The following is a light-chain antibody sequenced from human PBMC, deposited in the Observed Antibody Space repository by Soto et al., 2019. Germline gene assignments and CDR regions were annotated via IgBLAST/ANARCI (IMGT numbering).Light chain of an antibody. Sequence: AIQLTQSPSSLSASVGDRVTITCRASQGISSALAWYQQKPGKAPKLLIYDASSLESGVPSRVSGSGSGTDFTLTISSLQPEDFAPYYCQQFNSYPLLTFGGGTKVEIK. CDR1: QGISSA. J-gene: IGKJ4*01. CDR2: DAS. V-gene: IGKV1-13*02. CDR3: QQFNSYPLLT.